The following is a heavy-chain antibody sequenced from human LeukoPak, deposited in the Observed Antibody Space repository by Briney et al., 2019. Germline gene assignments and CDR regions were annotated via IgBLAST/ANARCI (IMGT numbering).Heavy chain of an antibody. Sequence: GGSLRLSCAASGFTFSNYWMHWVRQTPGKGLVWVSRIISDGSTTSYADSVKGRFTISRDNAKNTLYLQMNSLRAEDTAVCYCARDGSLPDYWGQGTLVTVSS. CDR1: GFTFSNYW. V-gene: IGHV3-74*01. CDR3: ARDGSLPDY. J-gene: IGHJ4*02. CDR2: IISDGSTT.